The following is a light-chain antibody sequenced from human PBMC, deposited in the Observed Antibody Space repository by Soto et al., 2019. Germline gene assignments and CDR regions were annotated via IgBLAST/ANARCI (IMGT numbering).Light chain of an antibody. CDR1: SSDVGGYNY. V-gene: IGLV2-14*01. CDR2: DVS. CDR3: SSYTSSRSLV. J-gene: IGLJ2*01. Sequence: QSALTQPASVSGSPGQSITISCTGTSSDVGGYNYVSWYQQHPGKAPKLMIYDVSNRPSGVSNRFSGSKSGNTASLTISGLPGEEGAYYYCSSYTSSRSLVFGGGTKLTVL.